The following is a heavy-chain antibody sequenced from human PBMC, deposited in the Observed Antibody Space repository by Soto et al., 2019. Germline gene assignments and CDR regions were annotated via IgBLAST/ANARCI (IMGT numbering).Heavy chain of an antibody. V-gene: IGHV4-59*01. CDR1: GGSISSYY. Sequence: QVQLQESGPGLVKPSETLSLTCTVSGGSISSYYWSWIRQPPGKGLEWIGYIYYSGSTNYNPSLKSRVXRSADXXKNQFSLKLSSVTAADTAVYYCARDDTNYYYGMDVWGQGTTVTVSS. D-gene: IGHD1-26*01. CDR3: ARDDTNYYYGMDV. J-gene: IGHJ6*02. CDR2: IYYSGST.